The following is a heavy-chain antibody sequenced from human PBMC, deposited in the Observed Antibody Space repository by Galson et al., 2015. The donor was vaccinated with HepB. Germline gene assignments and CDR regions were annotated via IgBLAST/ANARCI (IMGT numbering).Heavy chain of an antibody. V-gene: IGHV1-69*04. Sequence: SGKGSCKASGGTFNSYTISWVRQAPGQGLEWMGRIIPILGIANYAQKFQGRVTITADKSTSTAYMELSSLRSEDTAVYYCARDIGDGYNFWGQGTLVTVSS. CDR3: ARDIGDGYNF. D-gene: IGHD5-24*01. CDR1: GGTFNSYT. CDR2: IIPILGIA. J-gene: IGHJ4*02.